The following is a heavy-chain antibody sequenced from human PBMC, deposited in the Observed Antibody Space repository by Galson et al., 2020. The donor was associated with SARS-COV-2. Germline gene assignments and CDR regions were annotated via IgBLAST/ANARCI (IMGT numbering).Heavy chain of an antibody. CDR3: TRCSWNYYYYGMDV. CDR2: MRSETDGGTI. CDR1: GLTFSDAW. J-gene: IGHJ6*02. D-gene: IGHD2-15*01. Sequence: VGSLRLSCAASGLTFSDAWMTWVRQAPGKGLEWVGRMRSETDGGTIEYAAPVKGRFIISRDDSKKTLYLQMNSLKTEDTAVYYCTRCSWNYYYYGMDVWGQGTTVTVSS. V-gene: IGHV3-15*01.